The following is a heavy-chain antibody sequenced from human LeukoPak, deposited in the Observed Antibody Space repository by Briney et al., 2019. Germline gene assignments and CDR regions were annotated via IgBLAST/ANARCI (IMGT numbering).Heavy chain of an antibody. V-gene: IGHV4-38-2*02. D-gene: IGHD3-3*01. Sequence: SETLSLTCTVSGYSISSGYYWGWIRQPPGKGLEWIGSIYHSGSTYYNPSLKSRVTISVDTSKNQFSLKLSSVTAADTAVYYCARASNLLRFLEWSISRHHYYMDVWGKGTTVTVSS. J-gene: IGHJ6*03. CDR2: IYHSGST. CDR1: GYSISSGYY. CDR3: ARASNLLRFLEWSISRHHYYMDV.